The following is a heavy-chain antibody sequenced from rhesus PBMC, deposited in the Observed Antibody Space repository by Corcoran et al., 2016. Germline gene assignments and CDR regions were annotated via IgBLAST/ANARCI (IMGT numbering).Heavy chain of an antibody. CDR3: ARSPLAATGKIFDY. CDR1: GGSFSSYW. D-gene: IGHD6-25*01. CDR2: INGNSGST. Sequence: QVQLQESGPGLVKPSETLSLTCAVSGGSFSSYWWSWNRQPPGKGLEWIGEINGNSGSTNYIPSLKSRVTISKDASKNQFSLKLSSVTAADTAVFYCARSPLAATGKIFDYWGQGVLVTVSS. J-gene: IGHJ4*01. V-gene: IGHV4-80*01.